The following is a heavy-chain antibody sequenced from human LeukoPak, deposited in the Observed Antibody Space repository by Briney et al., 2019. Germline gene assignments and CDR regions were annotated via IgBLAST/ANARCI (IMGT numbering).Heavy chain of an antibody. V-gene: IGHV6-1*01. J-gene: IGHJ3*02. D-gene: IGHD2-2*01. CDR3: ARGSGLPAAIPWAFDI. CDR2: TYYRSKWYN. Sequence: SQTLSLTCAISGDSVSSNSAAWNWIRQSPSRGLEWLGRTYYRSKWYNDYAVSVKSRITINPDTSKNQFSLQLSSVTAADTAVYYCARGSGLPAAIPWAFDIWGQGTMVTVSS. CDR1: GDSVSSNSAA.